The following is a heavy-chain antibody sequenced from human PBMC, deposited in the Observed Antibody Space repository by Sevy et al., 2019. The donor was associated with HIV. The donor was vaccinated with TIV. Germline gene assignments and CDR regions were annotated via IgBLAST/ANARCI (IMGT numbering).Heavy chain of an antibody. Sequence: GGSLRLSCAASGFTFSTYGMHWVRQAPGNGLEWVAVIWFDGSNTYYADSVKGRFTISRDIAKNTLHLQMNSLRAEDTAVDYCARDLEFYDYGDYGPAFMPDYWGQGTLVTVSS. V-gene: IGHV3-33*01. D-gene: IGHD4-17*01. CDR2: IWFDGSNT. CDR1: GFTFSTYG. CDR3: ARDLEFYDYGDYGPAFMPDY. J-gene: IGHJ4*02.